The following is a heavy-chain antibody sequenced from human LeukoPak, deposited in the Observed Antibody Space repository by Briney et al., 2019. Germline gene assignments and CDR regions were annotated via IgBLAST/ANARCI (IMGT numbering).Heavy chain of an antibody. CDR2: MNPNSGNT. CDR3: ATGNLDIVVVPAAYWFDP. V-gene: IGHV1-8*01. CDR1: GYTFTSYD. J-gene: IGHJ5*02. Sequence: GASVKVSCKASGYTFTSYDINWVRQATGQGLEWMGWMNPNSGNTGYAQKFQGRVTMTRNTSISTAYMELSSLRSEDTAVYYCATGNLDIVVVPAAYWFDPWGQGTLVTVSS. D-gene: IGHD2-2*01.